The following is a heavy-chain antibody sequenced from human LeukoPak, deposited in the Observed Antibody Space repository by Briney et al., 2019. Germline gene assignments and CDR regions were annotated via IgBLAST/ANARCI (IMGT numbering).Heavy chain of an antibody. CDR2: IIGSYDTT. CDR3: LKICRTSGCFEGGDS. V-gene: IGHV3-23*01. CDR1: GFIYNNYA. Sequence: GGSLRLSCAASGFIYNNYALSWVRPAAGKGLEWVSTIIGSYDTTYYADSGKCQFTISRDNTRTNLYLQMNSLRAEDTAIYYCLKICRTSGCFEGGDSLGQGTQVTVSS. D-gene: IGHD3-16*01. J-gene: IGHJ4*02.